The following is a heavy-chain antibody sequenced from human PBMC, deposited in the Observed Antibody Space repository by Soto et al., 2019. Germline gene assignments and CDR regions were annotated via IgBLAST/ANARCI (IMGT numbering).Heavy chain of an antibody. J-gene: IGHJ4*02. Sequence: QVQLQESGPRLVKPSETLSLTCTVSGDSITTSYWSWIRQSPGKGLEWIGYLYYSWSTNYTHSLNCPVTFSIYTSKQHCSLKMTSVTAADTAVYCCARVKSGAAFNCWGRGTRVTVSS. V-gene: IGHV4-59*01. CDR2: LYYSWST. CDR1: GDSITTSY. CDR3: ARVKSGAAFNC. D-gene: IGHD1-26*01.